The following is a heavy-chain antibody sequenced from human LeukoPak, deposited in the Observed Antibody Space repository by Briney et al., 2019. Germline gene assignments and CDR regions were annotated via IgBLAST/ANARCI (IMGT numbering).Heavy chain of an antibody. CDR2: INPSGGST. V-gene: IGHV1-46*01. Sequence: ASVKVSCKASGYTSTSYYMHWVRQAPGQGLEWMGIINPSGGSTSYAQKFQGRVTMTRDTSTSTVYMELSSLRSEDTAVYYCARVTNMWELAHWGQGTLVTVSS. CDR3: ARVTNMWELAH. J-gene: IGHJ4*02. CDR1: GYTSTSYY. D-gene: IGHD1-26*01.